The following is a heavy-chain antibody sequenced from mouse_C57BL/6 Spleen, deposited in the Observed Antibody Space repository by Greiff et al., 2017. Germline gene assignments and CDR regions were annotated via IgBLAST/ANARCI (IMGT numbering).Heavy chain of an antibody. CDR2: ISGGGGNT. V-gene: IGHV5-9*01. CDR1: GFTFSSYT. J-gene: IGHJ4*01. Sequence: EVQLKESGGGLVKPGGSLKLSCAASGFTFSSYTMSWVRQTPEKRLEWVATISGGGGNTYYPDSVKGRFTISRDNAKNTLYLQMSSLRSEDTALYYCARTGYYAMDYWGQGTSVTVSS. CDR3: ARTGYYAMDY.